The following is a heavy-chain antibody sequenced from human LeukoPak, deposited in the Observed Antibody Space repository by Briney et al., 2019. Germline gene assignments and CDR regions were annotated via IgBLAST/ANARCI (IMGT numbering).Heavy chain of an antibody. CDR3: ARGPPYIVVVTAIGFFDY. CDR2: INHSGST. D-gene: IGHD2-21*02. CDR1: GGSISTNNW. Sequence: SGTLSLTCAVSGGSISTNNWWSWVRQPPGKGLEWIGEINHSGSTNYNPSLKGRVTISVDTSKNQFSLKLSSVTAADTAVYYCARGPPYIVVVTAIGFFDYWGQGTLVTVSS. J-gene: IGHJ4*02. V-gene: IGHV4-4*02.